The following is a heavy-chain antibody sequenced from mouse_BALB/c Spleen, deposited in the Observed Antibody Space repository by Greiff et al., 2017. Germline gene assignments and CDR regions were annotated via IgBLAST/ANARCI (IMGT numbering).Heavy chain of an antibody. D-gene: IGHD1-1*01. V-gene: IGHV7-3*02. Sequence: EVNVVESGGGLVQPGGSLRLSCATSGFTFTDYYMSWVRQPPGKALEWLGFIRNKANGYTTEYSASVKGRFTISRDNSQSILYLQMNTLRAEDSATYYCARESTTVVFDYWGQGTTLTVSS. CDR1: GFTFTDYY. CDR2: IRNKANGYTT. J-gene: IGHJ2*01. CDR3: ARESTTVVFDY.